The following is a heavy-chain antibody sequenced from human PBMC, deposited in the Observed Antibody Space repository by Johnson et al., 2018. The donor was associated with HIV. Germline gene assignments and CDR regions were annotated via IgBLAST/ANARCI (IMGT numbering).Heavy chain of an antibody. CDR1: GFTFSDYV. V-gene: IGHV3-30*02. J-gene: IGHJ3*02. D-gene: IGHD1-14*01. CDR2: IRFDGSNK. Sequence: VLLVESGGGVVQPGWSLTLSCAASGFTFSDYVMHWVRQAPGKGLEWVAFIRFDGSNKYYADSVKGRFTISRDNSKTKLYLQMNSLRAEDTAVYYCARDMGDRRLARDAFDIWGQGTMVTVSS. CDR3: ARDMGDRRLARDAFDI.